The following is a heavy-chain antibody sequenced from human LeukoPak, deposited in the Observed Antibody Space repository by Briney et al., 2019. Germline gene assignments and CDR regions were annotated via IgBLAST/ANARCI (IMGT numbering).Heavy chain of an antibody. CDR1: GFTFSRFW. CDR3: ARDQDTFWFDP. V-gene: IGHV3-7*04. D-gene: IGHD5-18*01. CDR2: IKQGGCDI. Sequence: GGSLRLSCAASGFTFSRFWMAWVRQAPGKGLEWVASIKQGGCDIYYVDSVKGRFTISRDNAKNSLYLQMNSLRAEDTAVYYCARDQDTFWFDPWGQGTPVTVSS. J-gene: IGHJ5*02.